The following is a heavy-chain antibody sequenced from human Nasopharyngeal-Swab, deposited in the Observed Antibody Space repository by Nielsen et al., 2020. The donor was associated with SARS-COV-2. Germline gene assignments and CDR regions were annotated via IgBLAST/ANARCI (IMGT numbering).Heavy chain of an antibody. V-gene: IGHV1-24*01. CDR2: VAPEDGEP. CDR1: RYTLTALP. CDR3: ASEGSGVFGVVIYAFDI. J-gene: IGHJ3*02. D-gene: IGHD3-3*01. Sequence: ASVNASCKVSRYTLTALPIHWVRPAPGTGLEWMGTVAPEDGEPIYAQNFQGRVTMTEDTSTYTAYLELSSLRSEDTAVYYCASEGSGVFGVVIYAFDIWGPGTLVTVSS.